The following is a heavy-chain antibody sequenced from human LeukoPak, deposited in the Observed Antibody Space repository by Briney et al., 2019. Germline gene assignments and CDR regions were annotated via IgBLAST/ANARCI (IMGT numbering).Heavy chain of an antibody. Sequence: SGGSLRLSCAASGFTFSSYAMSWVRQAPGKGLEWVSAISGSGGSTYYADSVKGRFTISRDNSKNTLYLQMNSLRAEDTAVYYCAKDQSKVRSPGKNWFDPWGQGTLVTVSS. D-gene: IGHD3-10*01. J-gene: IGHJ5*02. CDR3: AKDQSKVRSPGKNWFDP. CDR1: GFTFSSYA. CDR2: ISGSGGST. V-gene: IGHV3-23*01.